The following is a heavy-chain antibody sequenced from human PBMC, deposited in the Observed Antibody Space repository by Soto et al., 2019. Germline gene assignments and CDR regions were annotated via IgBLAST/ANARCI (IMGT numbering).Heavy chain of an antibody. D-gene: IGHD3-22*01. J-gene: IGHJ4*02. CDR3: ARDWPDDSSGYYGAFEY. CDR1: GYTFTSYY. V-gene: IGHV1-46*01. Sequence: ASVKVSCKASGYTFTSYYMHWVRQAPGQGLEWMGIINPSGGSTSYAQKFQGRVTMTRDTSTSTVYMELSSLRSEDTAVYYCARDWPDDSSGYYGAFEYWGQGTLVTSPQ. CDR2: INPSGGST.